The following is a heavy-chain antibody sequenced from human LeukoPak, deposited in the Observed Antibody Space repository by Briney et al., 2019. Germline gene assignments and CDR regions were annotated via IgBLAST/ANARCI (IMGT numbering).Heavy chain of an antibody. J-gene: IGHJ4*02. CDR1: GYTFTGYY. Sequence: ASVKVSCKASGYTFTGYYMHWVRQAPGQGLEWMRWINPNSGGTDYAQKFQGRVTMTRDTSISTAYMELSRLRSDDTAVYYCARSLTMVRGVIPGYWGQRTLVTVSS. CDR3: ARSLTMVRGVIPGY. CDR2: INPNSGGT. V-gene: IGHV1-2*02. D-gene: IGHD3-10*01.